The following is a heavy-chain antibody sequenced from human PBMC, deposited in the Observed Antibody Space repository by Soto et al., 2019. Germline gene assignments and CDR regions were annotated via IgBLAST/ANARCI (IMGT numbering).Heavy chain of an antibody. Sequence: PSETLSLTCTVSGGSISSSSYYWGWIRQPPGKGLEWIGSIYYSGSTYYNPSLKSRVTISVDTSKNQFSLKLSSVTAADTAVYYCARQAWGMVRGVIWWFVPWGQGTLVTVSS. CDR3: ARQAWGMVRGVIWWFVP. J-gene: IGHJ5*02. D-gene: IGHD3-10*01. CDR2: IYYSGST. V-gene: IGHV4-39*01. CDR1: GGSISSSSYY.